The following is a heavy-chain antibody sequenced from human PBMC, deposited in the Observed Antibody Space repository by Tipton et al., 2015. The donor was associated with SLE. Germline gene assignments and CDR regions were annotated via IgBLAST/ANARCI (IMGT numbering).Heavy chain of an antibody. V-gene: IGHV1-18*04. CDR2: ISAYNGNT. CDR1: TYY. J-gene: IGHJ6*03. CDR3: ARDGNIMWIFGVAYQTEPFYHYYMDV. D-gene: IGHD3-3*01. Sequence: QLVQSGAEVTKPGASVRVSCRAPTYYIHWVRQAPGQGLEWMGWISAYNGNTNYAQKLQGRVTMTTDTSTRTAYMELSSLRSEDTAVYYCARDGNIMWIFGVAYQTEPFYHYYMDVWGKGTTVTVSS.